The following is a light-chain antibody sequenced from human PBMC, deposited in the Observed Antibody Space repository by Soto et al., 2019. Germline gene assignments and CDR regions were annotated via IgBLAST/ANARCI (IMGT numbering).Light chain of an antibody. CDR1: QSVSSSY. Sequence: EIVLTQSPGTLSLSPGERATLSCRASQSVSSSYLAWYQQKPGQAPRLLIYGASSRATGIPDRFSGSGSGREFTLTISRLEPEDFAVYYCQQYGSSRFTFGPGTKVDIK. CDR3: QQYGSSRFT. V-gene: IGKV3-20*01. CDR2: GAS. J-gene: IGKJ3*01.